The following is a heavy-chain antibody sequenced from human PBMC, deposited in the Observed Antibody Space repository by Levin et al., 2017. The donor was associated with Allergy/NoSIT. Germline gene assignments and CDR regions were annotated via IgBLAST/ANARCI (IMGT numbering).Heavy chain of an antibody. CDR3: AKGPYSSGWYFDY. J-gene: IGHJ4*02. V-gene: IGHV3-43*01. CDR2: ISWDGGST. CDR1: GFTFDDYT. Sequence: GGSLRLSCAASGFTFDDYTMHWVRQAPGKGLEWVSLISWDGGSTYYADSVKGRFTISRDNSKNSLYLQMNSLRTEDTALYYCAKGPYSSGWYFDYWGQGTLVTVFS. D-gene: IGHD6-19*01.